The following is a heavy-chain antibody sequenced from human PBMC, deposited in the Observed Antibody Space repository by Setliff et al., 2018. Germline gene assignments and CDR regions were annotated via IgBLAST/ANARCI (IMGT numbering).Heavy chain of an antibody. V-gene: IGHV1-18*01. CDR3: AREGVDTRSSTDYRYYMDV. D-gene: IGHD5-18*01. J-gene: IGHJ6*03. CDR1: GYTFISYG. CDR2: ISA. Sequence: GASVKVSCKTSGYTFISYGINWVRQAPGQGLEWMGWISAYAQKFQGRVTIITDESTSTAYMELSSLRFEDTAVYYCAREGVDTRSSTDYRYYMDVWGKGTTVTVSS.